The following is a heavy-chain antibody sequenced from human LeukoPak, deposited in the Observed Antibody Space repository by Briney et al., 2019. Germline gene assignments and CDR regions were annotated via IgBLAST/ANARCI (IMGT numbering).Heavy chain of an antibody. Sequence: SETLSLTCTVSGGSISSYYWSWIRQPAGKGLEWIGRIYTSGSTNYNPSLKSRVTMSVDTSKSQFSLKLSSVTAADTAVYYCARDGGTTVIVLDAFDIWGQGTMVTVSS. V-gene: IGHV4-4*07. CDR1: GGSISSYY. D-gene: IGHD4-11*01. CDR2: IYTSGST. J-gene: IGHJ3*02. CDR3: ARDGGTTVIVLDAFDI.